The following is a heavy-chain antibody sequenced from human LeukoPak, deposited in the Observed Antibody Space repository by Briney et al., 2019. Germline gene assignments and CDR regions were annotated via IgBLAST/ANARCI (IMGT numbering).Heavy chain of an antibody. V-gene: IGHV4-61*01. Sequence: PSETLSLTCTVSGGSVSSGSYYWSWIRQPPGKGLEWLGYIYYSGSTNYNPSLKSRVTISVDTSKNQFSLKLSSVTAADTGVYYCARDLQYSRRWFFDYWGQGTLVTVSS. CDR1: GGSVSSGSYY. D-gene: IGHD6-13*01. J-gene: IGHJ4*02. CDR2: IYYSGST. CDR3: ARDLQYSRRWFFDY.